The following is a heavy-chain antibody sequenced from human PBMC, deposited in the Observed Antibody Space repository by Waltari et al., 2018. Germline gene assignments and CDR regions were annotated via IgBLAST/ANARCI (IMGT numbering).Heavy chain of an antibody. D-gene: IGHD3-16*01. J-gene: IGHJ4*02. CDR1: GFTFRNTW. V-gene: IGHV3-15*01. Sequence: EVQLVESGGGLVMPGGSLRLSCAASGFTFRNTWMSWVRQAPGKCLGWVGRIKSRSAGGTTDYTSPVKGRFTISRDDSQNTLHLQMNSLKTEDTAVYYCTTDRFDWGQGILVTVSS. CDR3: TTDRFD. CDR2: IKSRSAGGTT.